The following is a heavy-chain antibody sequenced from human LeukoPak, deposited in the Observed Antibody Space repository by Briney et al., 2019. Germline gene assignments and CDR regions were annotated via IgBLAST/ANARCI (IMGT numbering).Heavy chain of an antibody. CDR2: INPNSGGT. CDR3: ARGFHGDYYFDY. J-gene: IGHJ4*02. CDR1: GYTLTGYH. D-gene: IGHD4-17*01. V-gene: IGHV1-2*02. Sequence: AASVKVSCKASGYTLTGYHMHWVRQAPGQGLEWMGWINPNSGGTKYVQKFQGRVSMTRDPSISTAYMELGRLRSDDTAVYYCARGFHGDYYFDYWGQGTLVTVSS.